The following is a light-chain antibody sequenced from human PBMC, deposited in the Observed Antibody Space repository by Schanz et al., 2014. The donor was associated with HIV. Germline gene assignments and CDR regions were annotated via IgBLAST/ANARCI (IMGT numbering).Light chain of an antibody. CDR2: ANN. CDR3: QSYDSSLSGSRV. CDR1: NSNIRSNT. Sequence: QSVLTQPPSASGTPGQRVTISCSVSNSNIRSNTINWYQQLPGTAPRLLIQANNQRPSGVPDRFSGSKSGTSASLAITGLQAEDEADYYCQSYDSSLSGSRVFGGGTKLTVL. V-gene: IGLV1-44*01. J-gene: IGLJ3*02.